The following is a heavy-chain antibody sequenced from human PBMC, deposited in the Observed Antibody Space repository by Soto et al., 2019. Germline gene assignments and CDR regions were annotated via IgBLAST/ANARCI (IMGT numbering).Heavy chain of an antibody. CDR2: IYYSGST. V-gene: IGHV4-39*01. J-gene: IGHJ4*02. D-gene: IGHD5-18*01. Sequence: ASETLSLTCTVSGGSISSSSYYWGWIRQPPGKGLEWIGSIYYSGSTYYNPSLKSRVTISVDTSKNQFSLKLSSVTAADTAVYYCARPRIQLWEYWGQGTLVTVSS. CDR3: ARPRIQLWEY. CDR1: GGSISSSSYY.